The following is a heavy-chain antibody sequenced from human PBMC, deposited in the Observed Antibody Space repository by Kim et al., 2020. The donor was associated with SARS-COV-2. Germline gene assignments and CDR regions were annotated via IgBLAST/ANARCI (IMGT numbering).Heavy chain of an antibody. CDR3: ARGSYYYYYMDV. J-gene: IGHJ6*03. Sequence: YYTDFGKGRFTISRDNAKNSLYLQMNSLAVEDTAMYYCARGSYYYYYMDVWGKATTVTVSS. V-gene: IGHV3-11*01.